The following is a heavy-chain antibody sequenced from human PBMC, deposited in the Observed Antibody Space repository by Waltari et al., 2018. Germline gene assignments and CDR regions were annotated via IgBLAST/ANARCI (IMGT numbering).Heavy chain of an antibody. Sequence: QVQLVESGGGVVQPGRSLRLSCAASGFTFSSYGMHWVRQAPGKGLEGVAVISYDGSNKYYADSVKGRFTISRDNSKNTLYLQMNSLRAEDTAVYYCAKGRTISSWDYWGQGTLVTVSS. CDR2: ISYDGSNK. V-gene: IGHV3-30*18. D-gene: IGHD6-6*01. CDR3: AKGRTISSWDY. CDR1: GFTFSSYG. J-gene: IGHJ4*02.